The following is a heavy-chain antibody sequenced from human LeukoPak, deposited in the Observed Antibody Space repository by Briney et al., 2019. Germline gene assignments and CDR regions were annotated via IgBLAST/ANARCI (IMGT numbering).Heavy chain of an antibody. Sequence: GGSLRLSCAASGFTFSSCDMNWVRQAPGKGLEWVSEISGSGGTTYYADSVKGRFTISRDNAKNSLYLQMNSLRAEDTAVYYCARGTGTIFGVVIKRNWFDPWGQGTLVTVSS. CDR2: ISGSGGTT. CDR3: ARGTGTIFGVVIKRNWFDP. CDR1: GFTFSSCD. V-gene: IGHV3-48*04. D-gene: IGHD3-3*01. J-gene: IGHJ5*02.